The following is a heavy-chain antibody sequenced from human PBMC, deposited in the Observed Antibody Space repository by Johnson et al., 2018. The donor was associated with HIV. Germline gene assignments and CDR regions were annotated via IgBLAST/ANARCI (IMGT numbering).Heavy chain of an antibody. D-gene: IGHD3-22*01. J-gene: IGHJ3*02. V-gene: IGHV3-13*01. CDR2: IGTAGST. CDR1: GFTFSSYD. Sequence: MQLVESGGGVVQPGRSLRLSCAASGFTFSSYDMHWVRQATGKGLAWVSAIGTAGSTYYANSVKGRFTISRDNSKNTLYLQMNSLRAEDTAVYYCARESITMIVVVTHDAFDIWGQGTMVTVSS. CDR3: ARESITMIVVVTHDAFDI.